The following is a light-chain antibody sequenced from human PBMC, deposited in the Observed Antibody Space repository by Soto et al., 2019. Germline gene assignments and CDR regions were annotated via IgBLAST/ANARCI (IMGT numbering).Light chain of an antibody. CDR2: EVS. J-gene: IGLJ3*02. CDR1: SRDVGTYDY. CDR3: SSYRDTNTWV. Sequence: QSVLTQPASVSGSPGQSITISCTGTSRDVGTYDYVSWYQQHPGRAPKVMIYEVSNRPSGVSNRFSGSKSGNTASLTVSGLQAEDEADYYCSSYRDTNTWVFGGGTKLTVL. V-gene: IGLV2-14*01.